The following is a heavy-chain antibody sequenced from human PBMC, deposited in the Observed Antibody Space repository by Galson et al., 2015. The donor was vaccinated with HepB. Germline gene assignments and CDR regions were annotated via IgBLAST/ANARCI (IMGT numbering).Heavy chain of an antibody. J-gene: IGHJ6*02. V-gene: IGHV3-48*02. CDR3: ARDPGSGYYVQYYYYGMDV. Sequence: SLRLSCAASGFTFSSYSMNWVRQAPGKGLEWVSYISSSSSTIYYADSVKGRFTISRDNAKNSLYLQMNSLRDEDTAVYYCARDPGSGYYVQYYYYGMDVWGQGTTVTVSS. CDR1: GFTFSSYS. D-gene: IGHD3-3*01. CDR2: ISSSSSTI.